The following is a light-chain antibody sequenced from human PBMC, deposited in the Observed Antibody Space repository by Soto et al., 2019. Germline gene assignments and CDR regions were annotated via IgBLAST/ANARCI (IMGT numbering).Light chain of an antibody. V-gene: IGKV1-5*03. J-gene: IGKJ1*01. CDR2: KAS. CDR3: QHYNGYSYE. CDR1: QTISSW. Sequence: DIEMPQSPSTLSGTVGDRVTITCRASQTISSWLAWYQQKPGKATKLLIYKASTFKSGVPSRVSGSGSGEEVTVTISSLQIDDVATYYCQHYNGYSYEFDQGTKV.